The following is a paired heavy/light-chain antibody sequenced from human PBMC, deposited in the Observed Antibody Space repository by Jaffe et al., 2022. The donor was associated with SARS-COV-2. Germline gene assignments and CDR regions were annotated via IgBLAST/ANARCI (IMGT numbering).Light chain of an antibody. CDR2: GKN. V-gene: IGLV3-19*01. J-gene: IGLJ3*02. CDR3: NSRDSSGNPWV. Sequence: SSELTQDPAVSVALGQTVRITCQGDSLRSYYPGWYQQKSGQAPVLVIYGKNNRPSGIPDRFSGSRSGDTASLTITGAQAEDEADYYCNSRDSSGNPWVFGGGTKLTVL. CDR1: SLRSYY.
Heavy chain of an antibody. D-gene: IGHD4-17*01. CDR3: AKDQYGDYGW. Sequence: EVQLLESGGGLRQPGGSLRLSCAASGFTFSNYAMSWVRQAPGKGLEWVSTISGSSSTIYYADSVKGRFTISRDNSKNTLYLQMSSLRAEDTAIYYCAKDQYGDYGWWGQGTLVTVSS. CDR1: GFTFSNYA. J-gene: IGHJ4*02. V-gene: IGHV3-23*01. CDR2: ISGSSSTI.